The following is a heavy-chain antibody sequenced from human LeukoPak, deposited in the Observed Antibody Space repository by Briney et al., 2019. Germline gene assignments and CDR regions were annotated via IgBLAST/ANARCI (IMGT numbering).Heavy chain of an antibody. V-gene: IGHV3-33*08. CDR2: IWYEGTNI. CDR3: ARQGGLGSYAAGSWFDP. J-gene: IGHJ5*02. Sequence: GGSLRLSCAVSGFTFSSYSMNWVRQAPGKGLEWVAVIWYEGTNIYYADSVKGRFTISRDNSKNTLYLQMNSLRVEDTAVYYCARQGGLGSYAAGSWFDPWGQGTLVTVSS. CDR1: GFTFSSYS. D-gene: IGHD1-26*01.